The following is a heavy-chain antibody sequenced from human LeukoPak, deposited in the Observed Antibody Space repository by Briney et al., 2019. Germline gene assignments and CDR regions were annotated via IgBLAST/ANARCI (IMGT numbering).Heavy chain of an antibody. D-gene: IGHD6-25*01. J-gene: IGHJ4*02. V-gene: IGHV1-2*02. CDR2: INPKNGGT. CDR3: VVSIQAAAIPAFDS. Sequence: VSVKVSCKASGYNFAHNIHWVRQAPGQGHEFMGWINPKNGGTKYAQNFQGRVTMTRDTSISTVYMELSSLGSDDTAVYYCVVSIQAAAIPAFDSWDQGTLVTVSS. CDR1: GYNFAHN.